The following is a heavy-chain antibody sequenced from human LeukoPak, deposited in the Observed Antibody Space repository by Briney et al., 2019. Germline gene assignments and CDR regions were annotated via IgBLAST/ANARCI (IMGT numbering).Heavy chain of an antibody. CDR2: ISGSGGST. J-gene: IGHJ4*02. Sequence: GGTLRLSCVASGFIFSSYGMSWVRQAPGKGLEWVSAISGSGGSTYYADSVKGRFTISRDNSKNTLYLQMNSLRAEDTAVYYCAKDRGQWLATFDYWGQGTLVTVSS. CDR3: AKDRGQWLATFDY. V-gene: IGHV3-23*01. CDR1: GFIFSSYG. D-gene: IGHD6-19*01.